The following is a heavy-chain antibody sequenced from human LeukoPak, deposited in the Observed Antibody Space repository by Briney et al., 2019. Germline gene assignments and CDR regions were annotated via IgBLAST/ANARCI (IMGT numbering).Heavy chain of an antibody. CDR2: IYPGDSGP. CDR3: GMSGDRVPLQDDVFDV. V-gene: IGHV5-51*01. J-gene: IGHJ3*01. Sequence: GESLKISCMVSGYSFTSYCIGWVRQMPGKGLEWMGIIYPGDSGPTYSPSFQGQVTILVDKSINTAYLQWSSLQASDTAMYYCGMSGDRVPLQDDVFDVWGQGTMVTVST. CDR1: GYSFTSYC. D-gene: IGHD1-26*01.